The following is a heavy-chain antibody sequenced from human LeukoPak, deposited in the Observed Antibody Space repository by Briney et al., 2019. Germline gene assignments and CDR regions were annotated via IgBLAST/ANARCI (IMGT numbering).Heavy chain of an antibody. CDR1: GFTFSTYG. CDR3: AKDRRGSSGWYLDY. D-gene: IGHD6-19*01. Sequence: GGSLRLSCAASGFTFSTYGMTWVRQAPGMGLEWVSAISGSGGRTYYADSVKGRFTISRDNSKNTLYLQMNSLRAEDTAVYYCAKDRRGSSGWYLDYWGQGTLVTVSS. J-gene: IGHJ4*02. V-gene: IGHV3-23*01. CDR2: ISGSGGRT.